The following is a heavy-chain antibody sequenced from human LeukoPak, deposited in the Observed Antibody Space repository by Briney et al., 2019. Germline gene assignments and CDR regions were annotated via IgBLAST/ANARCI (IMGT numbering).Heavy chain of an antibody. V-gene: IGHV3-23*01. CDR3: AKLSGSFVHLNYFDS. CDR2: ISGSGGGT. CDR1: GFTFSNYA. Sequence: GGSLRLSCAASGFTFSNYAMTWVRQAPGKGLEWVSAISGSGGGTFYADSVKGRFTFSRDISENTLYLQMNSLRAEDSAIYYCAKLSGSFVHLNYFDSWGQGTLVTVSS. J-gene: IGHJ4*02. D-gene: IGHD1-26*01.